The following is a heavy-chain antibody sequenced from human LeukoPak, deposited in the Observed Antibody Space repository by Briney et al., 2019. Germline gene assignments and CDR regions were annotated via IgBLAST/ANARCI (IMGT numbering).Heavy chain of an antibody. CDR3: ARGGIAVAGPLFY. Sequence: SETLSLTCAVYGGSFSGYYWSWIRQPPGKGLEWIGEINHSGSTNYNPSLKSRVTISVDTSKNQFSLKLSSVTAADTAVHYCARGGIAVAGPLFYWGQGTLVTVSS. CDR2: INHSGST. V-gene: IGHV4-34*01. J-gene: IGHJ4*02. CDR1: GGSFSGYY. D-gene: IGHD6-19*01.